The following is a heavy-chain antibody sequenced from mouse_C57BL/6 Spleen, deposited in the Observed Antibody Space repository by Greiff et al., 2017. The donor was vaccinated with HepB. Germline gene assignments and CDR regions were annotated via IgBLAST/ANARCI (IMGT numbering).Heavy chain of an antibody. CDR1: GYSITSGYY. CDR2: ISYDGSN. J-gene: IGHJ2*01. V-gene: IGHV3-6*01. CDR3: AIVDGYYGYYFDY. D-gene: IGHD2-3*01. Sequence: EVQLQQSGPGLVKPSQSLSLTCSVTGYSITSGYYWNWIRQFPGNKLEWMGYISYDGSNNYNPYLKNRISITRDTSKNQFFLKLNSVTTEDTATYYCAIVDGYYGYYFDYWGQGTTLTVSS.